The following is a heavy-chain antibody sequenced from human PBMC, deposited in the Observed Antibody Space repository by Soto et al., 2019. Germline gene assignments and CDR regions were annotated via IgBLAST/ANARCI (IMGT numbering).Heavy chain of an antibody. CDR3: ARLRGVPAAIRYYYYGMDV. V-gene: IGHV4-39*01. CDR2: IYYSGST. D-gene: IGHD2-2*01. Sequence: TSETLSLTCTVSGGSISSSSYYWGWIRQPPGKGLEWIGSIYYSGSTYYNPSLKSRVTISVDTSKNQFSLKLSSVTAADTAVYYCARLRGVPAAIRYYYYGMDVWGQGTTVTVSS. CDR1: GGSISSSSYY. J-gene: IGHJ6*02.